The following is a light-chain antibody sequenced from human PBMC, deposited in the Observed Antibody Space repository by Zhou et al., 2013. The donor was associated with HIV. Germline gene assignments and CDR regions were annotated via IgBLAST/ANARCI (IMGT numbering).Light chain of an antibody. CDR3: QQYESKPPT. CDR1: QNIDNL. CDR2: AAS. Sequence: DIQMTQSPSSLSASVGDRVTITCRASQNIDNLLNWYQHKPGKAPNLLIYAASHLQSGVPSRFTGAGSGTNFTLTINNFQPDDFATYYCQQYESKPPTFG. J-gene: IGKJ5*01. V-gene: IGKV1-39*01.